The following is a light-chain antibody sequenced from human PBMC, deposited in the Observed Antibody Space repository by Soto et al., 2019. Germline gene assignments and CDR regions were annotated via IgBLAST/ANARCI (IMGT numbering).Light chain of an antibody. CDR2: GAS. CDR1: QSFSSSY. J-gene: IGKJ2*01. Sequence: EMVLTQSPGTLSFSPGERATLSCRARQSFSSSYLAWYQQKPGQASRLLIYGASSRATAIPDRFSGSGSGTDLTLTISRLEPEDFAVYYCQQYSSSPRTFDQGTKLEIK. CDR3: QQYSSSPRT. V-gene: IGKV3-20*01.